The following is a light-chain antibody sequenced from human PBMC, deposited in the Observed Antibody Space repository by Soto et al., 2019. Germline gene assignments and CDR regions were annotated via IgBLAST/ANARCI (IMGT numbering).Light chain of an antibody. CDR1: QNIRTY. CDR2: AAS. J-gene: IGKJ5*01. V-gene: IGKV1-39*01. CDR3: QQSYTTPPT. Sequence: DRVTIGCLASQNIRTYLNWYQHKPGKAPKLLISAASSLQGGVPSTFSGSGSGTDFSLTIISLQPEDFATYYCQQSYTTPPTFGQGTRLEIK.